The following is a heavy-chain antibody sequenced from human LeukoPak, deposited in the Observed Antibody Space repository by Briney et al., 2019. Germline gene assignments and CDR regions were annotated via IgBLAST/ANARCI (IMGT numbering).Heavy chain of an antibody. CDR1: GFTFSTYT. CDR2: ITSSGGST. V-gene: IGHV3-23*01. CDR3: VKNGYTSGWFDNWFDP. Sequence: GGSLRLSCAASGFTFSTYTMTWVRQAPGKGLEWVSGITSSGGSTYYADSVKGRFTISRDNSKNMLYLQMSSLRADDTGVYYCVKNGYTSGWFDNWFDPWGQGTLVTVSS. D-gene: IGHD6-19*01. J-gene: IGHJ5*02.